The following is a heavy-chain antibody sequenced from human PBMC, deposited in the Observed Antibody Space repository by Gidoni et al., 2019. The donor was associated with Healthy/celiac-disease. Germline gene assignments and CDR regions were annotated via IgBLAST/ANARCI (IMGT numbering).Heavy chain of an antibody. Sequence: AEVKQPGESLQISCMGSGYSFTSHWIGWVRQMPGKGLEWRGIIYPGDSDTRYSPSFQGQVTISADKSISTAYLQWSSLKASDTAMYYCARHNLEYSSSSEFDYWGQGTLVTVSS. CDR3: ARHNLEYSSSSEFDY. CDR1: GYSFTSHW. V-gene: IGHV5-51*01. CDR2: IYPGDSDT. D-gene: IGHD6-6*01. J-gene: IGHJ4*02.